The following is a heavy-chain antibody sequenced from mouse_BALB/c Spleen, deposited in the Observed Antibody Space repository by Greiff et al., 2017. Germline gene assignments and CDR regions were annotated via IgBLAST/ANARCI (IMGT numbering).Heavy chain of an antibody. CDR1: GFNINGYY. CDR3: NAGGSSYEGYAMDY. D-gene: IGHD1-1*01. V-gene: IGHV14-4*02. CDR2: IDPENGDT. J-gene: IGHJ4*01. Sequence: VQLKQSGAELVRPGASVKLSCTASGFNINGYYMHWVKQRPEQGLEWIGWIDPENGDTEYAPKFQGKATMTADTSSNTAYLQLSSLTSEDTAVYCCNAGGSSYEGYAMDYWGQGTSVTVSS.